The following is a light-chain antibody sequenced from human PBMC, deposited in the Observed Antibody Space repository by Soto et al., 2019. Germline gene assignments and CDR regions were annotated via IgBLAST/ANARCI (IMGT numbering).Light chain of an antibody. Sequence: EMVMTQSPATLSVSPGGRVTLSCRASQSVGSDLAWYQKKPGQAPRLLIYGASTRATGIPARFSGSGSGTDFTLTISSLQSEDFAVYYCHQYDDWPPGGTFGQGTKVEIQ. CDR1: QSVGSD. J-gene: IGKJ1*01. CDR2: GAS. CDR3: HQYDDWPPGGT. V-gene: IGKV3-15*01.